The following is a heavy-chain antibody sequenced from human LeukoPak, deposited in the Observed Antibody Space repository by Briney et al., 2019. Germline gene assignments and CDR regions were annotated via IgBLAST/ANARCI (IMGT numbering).Heavy chain of an antibody. J-gene: IGHJ4*02. Sequence: GGSLRLSCAASGFTFSSYAMSWVRQAPGKGLEWVSTIGDSGRSTYYADSVKGRFTISRDNSKNTLFLQMNSLRAEDTAVYYCAKDVYVDYTWYFGYWGQGTLVTVSS. D-gene: IGHD4-17*01. CDR1: GFTFSSYA. V-gene: IGHV3-23*01. CDR2: IGDSGRST. CDR3: AKDVYVDYTWYFGY.